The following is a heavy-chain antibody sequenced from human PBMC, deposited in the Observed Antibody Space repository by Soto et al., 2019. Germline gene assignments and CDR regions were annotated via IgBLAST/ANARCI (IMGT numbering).Heavy chain of an antibody. D-gene: IGHD3-22*01. V-gene: IGHV2-5*02. CDR2: IYWDGVK. CDR1: GFSVTTSGVG. CDR3: ARRPLNANYYDSSGYPSNWYFDL. Sequence: QITLKESGPTLVNSTETLTLTCTLSGFSVTTSGVGMGWIRQPPGEVLEWLALIYWDGVKRYSPSLGSRLTITKDTSKNQVILNMTNMDHVDTATYYGARRPLNANYYDSSGYPSNWYFDLWGRGTLVPGSS. J-gene: IGHJ2*01.